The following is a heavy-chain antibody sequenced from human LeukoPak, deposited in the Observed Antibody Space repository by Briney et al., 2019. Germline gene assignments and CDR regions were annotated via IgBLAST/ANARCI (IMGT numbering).Heavy chain of an antibody. Sequence: GGSLRLSCAASGFTFSTYALSWVRQAPGKGLEWVSGVSGTGRGTNYAGSVKGRFTISRDNSKNTAYLRMNSLRAEDTAVYYCAKDRMGYNYSPDYWGQGTLVTVSS. J-gene: IGHJ4*02. V-gene: IGHV3-23*01. CDR1: GFTFSTYA. CDR2: VSGTGRGT. D-gene: IGHD5-18*01. CDR3: AKDRMGYNYSPDY.